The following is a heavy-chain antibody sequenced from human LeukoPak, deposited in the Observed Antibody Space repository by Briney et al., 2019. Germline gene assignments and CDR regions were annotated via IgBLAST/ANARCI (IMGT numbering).Heavy chain of an antibody. Sequence: SETLSLTCTVSGGAVSSGVYSWSWIRQPPGKGLEWIGYIYHSETTYYNPSLQSRVTISVNRSKNQFSLKLTSVTAADTAVYYCARSRTAYYRYFASWGQGTLVTVSS. D-gene: IGHD3-22*01. V-gene: IGHV4-30-2*01. CDR2: IYHSETT. J-gene: IGHJ4*02. CDR3: ARSRTAYYRYFAS. CDR1: GGAVSSGVYS.